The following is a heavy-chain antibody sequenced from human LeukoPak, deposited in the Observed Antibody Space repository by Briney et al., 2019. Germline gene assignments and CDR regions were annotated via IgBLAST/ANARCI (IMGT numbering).Heavy chain of an antibody. CDR1: GFTFSNYA. CDR2: ISGSGGST. Sequence: GGSLRLSCAASGFTFSNYAMSWVRQAPGKGLEWVSAISGSGGSTYYADSVKGRFTISRDNSKNTLYLQMNSLRAEDTAVYYCAKGVDYYGSGSYQDYFDYWGQGTLVTVSS. D-gene: IGHD3-10*01. V-gene: IGHV3-23*01. CDR3: AKGVDYYGSGSYQDYFDY. J-gene: IGHJ4*02.